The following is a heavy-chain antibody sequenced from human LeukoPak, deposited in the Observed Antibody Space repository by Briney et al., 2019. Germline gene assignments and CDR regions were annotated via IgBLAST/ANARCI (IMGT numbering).Heavy chain of an antibody. CDR1: GGSFSGYY. CDR2: INHSGST. J-gene: IGHJ6*02. D-gene: IGHD5-12*01. Sequence: SETLSLTCAVYGGSFSGYYWSWIRQPPGKGLEWIGEINHSGSTNYNPSLKSRVTISVDTSKNQFSLKLSSVTAADTAVYYCAREGGWPRLRLIGDRYYYYYGMDVWGQGTTVTVSS. V-gene: IGHV4-34*01. CDR3: AREGGWPRLRLIGDRYYYYYGMDV.